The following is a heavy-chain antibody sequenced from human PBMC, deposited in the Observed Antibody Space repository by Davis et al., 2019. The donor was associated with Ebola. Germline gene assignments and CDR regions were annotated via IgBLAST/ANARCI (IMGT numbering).Heavy chain of an antibody. CDR2: ISSSSSTI. V-gene: IGHV3-48*02. J-gene: IGHJ4*02. Sequence: GESLKISCAGSGFTFSSYSMNWVHQAPGKGLKWVSYISSSSSTIYYADSVKGRFTISRDNAKNSLYLQMNSLRDEDTAVYYCARTWDYYGSGIGFDYWGQGTLVTVSS. CDR3: ARTWDYYGSGIGFDY. CDR1: GFTFSSYS. D-gene: IGHD3-10*01.